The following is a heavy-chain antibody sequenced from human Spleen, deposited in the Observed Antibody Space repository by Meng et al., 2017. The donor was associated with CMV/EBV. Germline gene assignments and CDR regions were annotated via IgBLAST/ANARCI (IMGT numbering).Heavy chain of an antibody. CDR1: GFTFDSYG. J-gene: IGHJ4*02. V-gene: IGHV3-30*02. Sequence: GGSLRLSCAASGFTFDSYGMHWVRQAPGKGLEWVALIRYDGSSENYADSVKGRFTISRDNSKNTLYLQMNSLRAEDTAVYYCAREGFAVVVPAAKAYDYWGQGTLVTVSS. CDR3: AREGFAVVVPAAKAYDY. CDR2: IRYDGSSE. D-gene: IGHD2-2*01.